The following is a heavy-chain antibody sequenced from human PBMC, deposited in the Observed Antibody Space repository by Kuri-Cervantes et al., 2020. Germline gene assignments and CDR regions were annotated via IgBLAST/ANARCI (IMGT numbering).Heavy chain of an antibody. D-gene: IGHD6-13*01. V-gene: IGHV1-69*13. CDR2: IIPIFGTA. J-gene: IGHJ4*02. CDR1: VGIFSSYS. CDR3: ASTAPRQQPYSPLDY. Sequence: SVKVSCKASVGIFSSYSISWVRQAPGQGPEWMGGIIPIFGTANYAQKFQGRVTITADESTSTAYMELSSLRSEDTAVYYCASTAPRQQPYSPLDYWGQGTLVTVSS.